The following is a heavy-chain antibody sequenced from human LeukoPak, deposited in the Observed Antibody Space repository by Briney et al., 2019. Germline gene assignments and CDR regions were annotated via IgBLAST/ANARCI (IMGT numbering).Heavy chain of an antibody. Sequence: GRSLRLSCAASGFTFSSYAMHWVRQAPGKGLEWVAVISCDGSNKYYADSVKGRFTISRDNSKNTLYLQMNSLRAEDTAVYYCARDFRYQLLWGGYWGQGTLVTVSS. CDR1: GFTFSSYA. CDR3: ARDFRYQLLWGGY. D-gene: IGHD2-2*01. V-gene: IGHV3-30-3*01. CDR2: ISCDGSNK. J-gene: IGHJ4*02.